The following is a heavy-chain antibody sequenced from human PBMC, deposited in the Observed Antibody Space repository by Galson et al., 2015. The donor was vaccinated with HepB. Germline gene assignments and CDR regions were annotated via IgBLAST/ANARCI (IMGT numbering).Heavy chain of an antibody. D-gene: IGHD3-10*01. V-gene: IGHV3-30-3*01. CDR2: ISYDGSNK. CDR3: ARAGSHYGSGSPPVGDP. J-gene: IGHJ5*02. CDR1: GFTFSSYA. Sequence: SLRLSCAASGFTFSSYAMHWVRQAPGKGLEWVAVISYDGSNKYYADSVKGRFTISRDNSKNTLYLQMNSLRAEDTAVYYCARAGSHYGSGSPPVGDPWGQGTLVTVSS.